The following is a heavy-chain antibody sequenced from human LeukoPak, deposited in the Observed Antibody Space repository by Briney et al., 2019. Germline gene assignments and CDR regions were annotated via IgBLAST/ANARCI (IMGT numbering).Heavy chain of an antibody. J-gene: IGHJ5*02. CDR1: GFTFSSYE. V-gene: IGHV3-48*03. CDR3: ARDGKYGLFDP. D-gene: IGHD1-26*01. Sequence: GGSLRLSCAASGFTFSSYEMNWVRQAPGKGLEWVSYISSSGSIIYYADSVKGRFTISRDNAKNSLYLQMNSLRAEDTAVYYCARDGKYGLFDPWGQGTLVTVSS. CDR2: ISSSGSII.